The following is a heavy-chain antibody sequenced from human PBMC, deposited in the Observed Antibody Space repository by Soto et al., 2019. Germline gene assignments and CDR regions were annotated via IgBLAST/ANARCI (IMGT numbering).Heavy chain of an antibody. V-gene: IGHV1-46*01. CDR2: INPSGGST. CDR3: ARGPIADRPAGGLYLKH. CDR1: GYTFTSYY. Sequence: ASVKVSCKASGYTFTSYYMHWVRQAPGQGLEWMGIINPSGGSTSYAQKFQGRVTMTRDTSTSTVYMELSSLRSEDTAVYYCARGPIADRPAGGLYLKHWGQGTMVTVSS. J-gene: IGHJ1*01. D-gene: IGHD6-6*01.